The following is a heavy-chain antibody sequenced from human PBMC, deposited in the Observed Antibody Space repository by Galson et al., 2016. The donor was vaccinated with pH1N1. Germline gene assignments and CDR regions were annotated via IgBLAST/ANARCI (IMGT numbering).Heavy chain of an antibody. Sequence: SVKVSCKASGYTFTDYDINWVRQGTGQGLEWMGWMNPNNDNTGYAQKFQGRVTMTRNNSISTAYMELSSLRSEDTAVYYCARGGYCSGGSCYDVFDYWGQGTLVTVS. CDR3: ARGGYCSGGSCYDVFDY. V-gene: IGHV1-8*01. CDR1: GYTFTDYD. J-gene: IGHJ4*02. D-gene: IGHD2-15*01. CDR2: MNPNNDNT.